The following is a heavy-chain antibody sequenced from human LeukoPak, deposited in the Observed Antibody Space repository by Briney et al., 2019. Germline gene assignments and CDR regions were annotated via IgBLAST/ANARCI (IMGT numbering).Heavy chain of an antibody. CDR1: GYSISSGYY. D-gene: IGHD5-24*01. V-gene: IGHV4-38-2*02. CDR2: IYHSGST. CDR3: ARTVEMATNNKAIDY. J-gene: IGHJ4*02. Sequence: SVTLSLTCTVSGYSISSGYYWGWIRQPPGKGLEWIGSIYHSGSTYYNPSLKSRVTISVDTSKNQFSLKLSSVTAADTAVYYCARTVEMATNNKAIDYWGQGTLVTVSS.